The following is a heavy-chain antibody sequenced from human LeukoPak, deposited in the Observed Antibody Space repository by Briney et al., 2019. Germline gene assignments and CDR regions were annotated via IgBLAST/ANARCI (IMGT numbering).Heavy chain of an antibody. J-gene: IGHJ5*02. CDR1: GFTFSHYS. Sequence: GGSLRLSCAASGFTFSHYSMNWVRQAPGKGLEWVSSISSDSNYIYYADSVKGRFTISRDNAWNSLYLQMNSPRAEDTAVYYCARKENILTGYYDHWGQGTLVTVSS. CDR3: ARKENILTGYYDH. CDR2: ISSDSNYI. V-gene: IGHV3-21*01. D-gene: IGHD3-9*01.